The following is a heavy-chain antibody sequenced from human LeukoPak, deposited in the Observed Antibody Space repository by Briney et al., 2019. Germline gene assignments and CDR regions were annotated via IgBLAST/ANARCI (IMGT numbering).Heavy chain of an antibody. CDR2: IRGSGDST. D-gene: IGHD4-11*01. J-gene: IGHJ4*02. V-gene: IGHV3-23*01. Sequence: GGSLRLSCAASGFTFISYAMNWVRQAPGEGLEWVSGIRGSGDSTSYADSVKGRFTISRDNSKNTLYLQMNSLRAEDTAVYYCAKDKDMTTGYFDYWGQGTLVTVSS. CDR1: GFTFISYA. CDR3: AKDKDMTTGYFDY.